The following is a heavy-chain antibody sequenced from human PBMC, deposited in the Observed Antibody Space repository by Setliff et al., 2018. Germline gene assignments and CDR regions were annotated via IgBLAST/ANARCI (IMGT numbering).Heavy chain of an antibody. V-gene: IGHV4-39*01. Sequence: SETLSLTCTVSSGSLRGNAIFWGWIRQPPGKGLEWIGSIYYTGDPYYNPSLKSRVTMSVDTSRNQLSLKLTSVTAADTAVYYCARHVGSRSRGYNYYYYYMDVWGKGTTVTVS. CDR2: IYYTGDP. CDR1: SGSLRGNAIF. CDR3: ARHVGSRSRGYNYYYYYMDV. D-gene: IGHD3-10*01. J-gene: IGHJ6*03.